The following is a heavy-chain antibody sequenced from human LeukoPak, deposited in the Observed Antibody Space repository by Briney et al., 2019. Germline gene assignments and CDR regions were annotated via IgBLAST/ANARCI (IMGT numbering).Heavy chain of an antibody. D-gene: IGHD3-22*01. J-gene: IGHJ4*02. CDR1: GGSISSYY. V-gene: IGHV4-59*01. Sequence: MTSETLSLTCTVSGGSISSYYWSWIRQPPGKGLEWIGNIYYSGSTNYNPSLKSRVTISVDTSKNQFSLKLSSVTAADTAVYYCARGYHDFSGYWLSYFDYWGQGTLVTVSS. CDR2: IYYSGST. CDR3: ARGYHDFSGYWLSYFDY.